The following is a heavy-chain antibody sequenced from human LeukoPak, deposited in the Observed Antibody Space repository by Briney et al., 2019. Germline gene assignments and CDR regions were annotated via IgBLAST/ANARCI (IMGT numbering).Heavy chain of an antibody. V-gene: IGHV4-30-2*01. CDR1: GVSISSGGYS. J-gene: IGHJ4*02. Sequence: KPSETLSLTCAVSGVSISSGGYSWRSIRQPPGKGLEWIVYIYHSGSTYYNPSLKSQVTISVDRSKNQYYLKLSSVTAADTAVYYCAREGYYYDSSGYFDYWGQGTQVTVCS. D-gene: IGHD3-22*01. CDR2: IYHSGST. CDR3: AREGYYYDSSGYFDY.